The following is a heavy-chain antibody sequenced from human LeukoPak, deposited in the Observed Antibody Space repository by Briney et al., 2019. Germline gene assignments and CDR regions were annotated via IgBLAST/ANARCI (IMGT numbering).Heavy chain of an antibody. CDR3: ASLEGY. J-gene: IGHJ4*02. V-gene: IGHV4-38-2*01. CDR2: IYHSGST. Sequence: PSETLSLTCAVSGYSISSGYYWGWIRQPPGKGLEWIGSIYHSGSTYYNQSLKSRVTISVDTSKNQFSLKLSSVTAADTAVYYCASLEGYWGQGTLVTVP. CDR1: GYSISSGYY.